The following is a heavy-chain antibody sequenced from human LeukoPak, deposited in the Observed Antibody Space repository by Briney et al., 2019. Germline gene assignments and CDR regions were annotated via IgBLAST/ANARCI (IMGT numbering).Heavy chain of an antibody. J-gene: IGHJ4*02. D-gene: IGHD5-18*01. V-gene: IGHV4-59*01. CDR1: GGSISTYY. CDR3: AREYSYGYSYYFDY. CDR2: IHYSGST. Sequence: SETLSLTCTVSGGSISTYYWSWIRQPPGKGLKWIGFIHYSGSTKYNPSLNSRVTISVDTSKNQFSLTLSSVTAADTAVYYCAREYSYGYSYYFDYWGQGTLVTVSS.